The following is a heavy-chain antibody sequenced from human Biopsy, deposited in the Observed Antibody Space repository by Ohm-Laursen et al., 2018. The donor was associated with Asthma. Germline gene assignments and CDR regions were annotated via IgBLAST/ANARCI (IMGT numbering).Heavy chain of an antibody. Sequence: SLRLSCAASGFAVSRDHMFWVRQAPGEGLAWVSVIYSGGTSHTADSVRGRFTISRDYSKNTLYLQMHSLRPEDTAVYYCARGDSSNWSHYYFDYWGQGTLVTVSS. J-gene: IGHJ4*02. CDR3: ARGDSSNWSHYYFDY. D-gene: IGHD3-22*01. V-gene: IGHV3-53*01. CDR1: GFAVSRDH. CDR2: IYSGGTS.